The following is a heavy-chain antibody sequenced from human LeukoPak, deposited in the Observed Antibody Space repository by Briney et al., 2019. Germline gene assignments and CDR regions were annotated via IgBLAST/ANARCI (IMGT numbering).Heavy chain of an antibody. D-gene: IGHD3-22*01. J-gene: IGHJ4*02. CDR1: GFTFSSYW. Sequence: GGSLRLSCAASGFTFSSYWMSWVRQAPGKGLEWVANIKHDGSEKYYVDSVKGRFTITRDNAKNSLYLQMNSLRAEDTDVYYCAREQYYYDSSGYYFLFDYWGQGTLVTVSS. CDR2: IKHDGSEK. V-gene: IGHV3-7*04. CDR3: AREQYYYDSSGYYFLFDY.